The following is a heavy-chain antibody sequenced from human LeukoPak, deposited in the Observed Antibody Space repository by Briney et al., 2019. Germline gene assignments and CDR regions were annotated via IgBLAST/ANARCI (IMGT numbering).Heavy chain of an antibody. Sequence: GSLRLSCAASGFTFSSYAMSWVRQPPGKGLEWIGYIYYSGTTNYNPSLKSRVTILVDTSKNQFSLNLSSVTAADTAVYYCARRGIAAAGYDYWGQGTLVTVSS. D-gene: IGHD6-13*01. V-gene: IGHV4-59*08. J-gene: IGHJ4*02. CDR2: IYYSGTT. CDR1: GFTFSSYA. CDR3: ARRGIAAAGYDY.